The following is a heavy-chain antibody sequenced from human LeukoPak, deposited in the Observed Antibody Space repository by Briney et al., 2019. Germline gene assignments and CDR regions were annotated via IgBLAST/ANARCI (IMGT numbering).Heavy chain of an antibody. CDR1: GFTFDDYA. J-gene: IGHJ4*02. D-gene: IGHD5-24*01. V-gene: IGHV3-9*01. CDR3: AKAHRDGYNEYFDY. CDR2: ISWNSGSI. Sequence: GRSLRLSCAASGFTFDDYAMHWVRQAPGKGLEWVSGISWNSGSIGYADSVKGRFTISRDNAKNSLYLQMNSLRAEDTALYYCAKAHRDGYNEYFDYWGQGTLVTVSS.